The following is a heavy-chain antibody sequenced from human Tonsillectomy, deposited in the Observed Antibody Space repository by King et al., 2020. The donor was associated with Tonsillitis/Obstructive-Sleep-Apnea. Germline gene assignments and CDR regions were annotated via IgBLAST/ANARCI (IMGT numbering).Heavy chain of an antibody. V-gene: IGHV4-39*01. D-gene: IGHD1-26*01. CDR2: IYYSGST. J-gene: IGHJ4*02. Sequence: VQLQESGPGLVKPSETLSLTCTVSGGSISSSSYYWGWIRQPSGKGLEWIGSIYYSGSTYYNPSLKSRVTISVDTSKNQFSLKLSSVTAADTAVYYCARQAEGVSWELPTLYYFDYWGQGTLVTVSS. CDR1: GGSISSSSYY. CDR3: ARQAEGVSWELPTLYYFDY.